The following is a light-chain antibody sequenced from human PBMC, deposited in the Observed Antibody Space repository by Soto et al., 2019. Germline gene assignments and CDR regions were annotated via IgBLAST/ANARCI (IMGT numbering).Light chain of an antibody. CDR3: QQYNSYSSWT. J-gene: IGKJ1*01. CDR1: QSLNSL. Sequence: DIQMTQSPSTLSASVGDRVTITCRASQSLNSLLAWYQQKPGRVPKLLIYDASTLESGVPSRFSGSGSGTEFTLPISSLQTDDFATYYCQQYNSYSSWTFGQGTKVEIK. V-gene: IGKV1-5*01. CDR2: DAS.